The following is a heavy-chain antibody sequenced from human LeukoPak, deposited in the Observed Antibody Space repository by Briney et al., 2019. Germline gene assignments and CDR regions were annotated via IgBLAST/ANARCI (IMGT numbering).Heavy chain of an antibody. V-gene: IGHV3-23*01. CDR3: AKDLAAYSSGFDY. CDR2: ISGSGGST. CDR1: GFTFSNYA. Sequence: PGGSLRLSCAASGFTFSNYAMTWVRPAPGKGLEWVSDISGSGGSTYYADSVKGRFTISRDNSKNTLYLQMNSLRAEDTAVYYCAKDLAAYSSGFDYWGQGTLVTVSS. J-gene: IGHJ4*02. D-gene: IGHD6-19*01.